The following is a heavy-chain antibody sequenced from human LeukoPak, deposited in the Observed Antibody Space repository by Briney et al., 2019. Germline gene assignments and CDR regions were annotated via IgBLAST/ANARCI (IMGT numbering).Heavy chain of an antibody. V-gene: IGHV4-34*01. D-gene: IGHD6-19*01. CDR2: INHSGST. CDR1: GGSLSGYY. Sequence: PSETLSLTCAVYGGSLSGYYRSWIRQPPGKGLEWIGEINHSGSTNYNPSLKSRVTISVDTSKNQFSLKLSSVTAADTAVYYCARGGPGYRSGWYNYWGQGTLVTVSS. J-gene: IGHJ4*02. CDR3: ARGGPGYRSGWYNY.